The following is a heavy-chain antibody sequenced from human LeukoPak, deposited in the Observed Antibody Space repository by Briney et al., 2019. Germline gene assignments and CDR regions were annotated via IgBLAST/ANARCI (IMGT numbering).Heavy chain of an antibody. V-gene: IGHV3-74*01. D-gene: IGHD6-19*01. CDR1: GFTFSSHL. J-gene: IGHJ4*02. CDR2: ISTDGTST. CDR3: VRDNGGSGWFY. Sequence: GGSLRLSCAASGFTFSSHLMYWVRQAPGKGLVCVSRISTDGTSTSYADSVKGRFIISRDNAKNTLYLQMSSLRAEDTAVYYCVRDNGGSGWFYWGQGTLVTVSS.